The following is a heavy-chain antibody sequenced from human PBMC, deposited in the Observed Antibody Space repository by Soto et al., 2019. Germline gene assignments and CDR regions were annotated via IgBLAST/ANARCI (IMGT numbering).Heavy chain of an antibody. D-gene: IGHD6-19*01. J-gene: IGHJ6*02. CDR1: GFTFSSYG. CDR3: AREWLVTWGRGYGMDV. V-gene: IGHV3-33*01. Sequence: PGGSLRLSCAASGFTFSSYGMHWVRQAPGKGLEWVAVIWYDGSNKYYADSVKGRFTISRDNSKNTLYLQMNSLRAEDAAVYYCAREWLVTWGRGYGMDVWGQGTTVTVSS. CDR2: IWYDGSNK.